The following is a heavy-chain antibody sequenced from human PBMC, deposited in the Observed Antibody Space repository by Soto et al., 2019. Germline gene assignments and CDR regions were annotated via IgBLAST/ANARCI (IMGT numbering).Heavy chain of an antibody. D-gene: IGHD3-3*01. CDR1: GFTFSDYY. J-gene: IGHJ5*02. Sequence: GGSLRLSCAAPGFTFSDYYMSWIRQAPGKGLEWVSYISSSGSTIYYADSVKGRFTISRDNAKNSLYLQMNSLRAEDTAVYYCARRSIFGPGYNWFDPWGQGTLVTVSS. CDR3: ARRSIFGPGYNWFDP. CDR2: ISSSGSTI. V-gene: IGHV3-11*01.